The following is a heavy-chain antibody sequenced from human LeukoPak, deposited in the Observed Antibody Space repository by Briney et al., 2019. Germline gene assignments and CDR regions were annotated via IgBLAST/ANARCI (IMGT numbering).Heavy chain of an antibody. D-gene: IGHD5-12*01. Sequence: GASVKVSCKASGYTFTSYAMHWVRQAPGQRLEWMGWINAGNGNTKYSQEFQGRVTITRDTSASTAYMELSSLRSEDTAVYYCARVGDDIVAGGSWFDPWGQGTLVTVSS. CDR1: GYTFTSYA. V-gene: IGHV1-3*03. J-gene: IGHJ5*02. CDR3: ARVGDDIVAGGSWFDP. CDR2: INAGNGNT.